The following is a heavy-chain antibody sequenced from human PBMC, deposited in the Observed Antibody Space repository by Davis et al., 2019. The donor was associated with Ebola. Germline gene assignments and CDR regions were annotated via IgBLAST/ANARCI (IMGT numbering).Heavy chain of an antibody. J-gene: IGHJ4*02. Sequence: GGSLRLSCAASGFTFDDYTMHWVRQAPGKGLEWVSLISWDGGSTYYADSVKGRFTISRDNSKNSLYLQMNSLRTEDTALYYCAKDNIKYYDSSGHFDYWGQGTLVTVSS. CDR1: GFTFDDYT. D-gene: IGHD3-22*01. V-gene: IGHV3-43*01. CDR2: ISWDGGST. CDR3: AKDNIKYYDSSGHFDY.